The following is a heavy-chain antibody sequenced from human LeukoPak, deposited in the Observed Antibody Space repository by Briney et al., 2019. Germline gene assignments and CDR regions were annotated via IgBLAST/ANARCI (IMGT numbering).Heavy chain of an antibody. V-gene: IGHV4-39*07. CDR1: GGSISTSSYY. J-gene: IGHJ4*02. CDR2: IYYSGST. CDR3: ASVIVYYDFWSGYPRDPSYFDY. Sequence: PSETLSLTCTVSGGSISTSSYYWGWIRQPPGKGLEWIGNIYYSGSTYYNPSLTSRVTISVDTSKNQFSLKLSSVTAADTAVYYCASVIVYYDFWSGYPRDPSYFDYWGQGTLVTVSS. D-gene: IGHD3-3*01.